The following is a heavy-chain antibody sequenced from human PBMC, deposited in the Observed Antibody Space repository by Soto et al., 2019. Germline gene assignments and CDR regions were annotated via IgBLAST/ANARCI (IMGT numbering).Heavy chain of an antibody. CDR1: GYIFTTYA. V-gene: IGHV1-3*01. CDR2: ISAVNGNA. D-gene: IGHD6-13*01. Sequence: ASVKVSCKSSGYIFTTYAMHWVRQAPGQRLEWMGWISAVNGNAKFSQKFQSRVTITRDISASTTYMELSSLTSEDTAVYYCASCIAAAGNPDYWGQGTLVTVSS. CDR3: ASCIAAAGNPDY. J-gene: IGHJ4*02.